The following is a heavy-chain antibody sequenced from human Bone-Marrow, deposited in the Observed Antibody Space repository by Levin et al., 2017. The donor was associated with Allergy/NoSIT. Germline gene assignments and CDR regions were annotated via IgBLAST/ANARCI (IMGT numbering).Heavy chain of an antibody. CDR1: GGSFSGYY. CDR3: ARDRSSSWPTYYYYYMDV. V-gene: IGHV4-34*01. Sequence: PGGSLRLSCAVYGGSFSGYYWSWTRQPPGKGLEWIGETDHSGISSYNPSLKSRVTISVDTSKNQFSLKLSSVTAADTAVYYCARDRSSSWPTYYYYYMDVWGKGTTVTVSS. D-gene: IGHD6-13*01. J-gene: IGHJ6*03. CDR2: TDHSGIS.